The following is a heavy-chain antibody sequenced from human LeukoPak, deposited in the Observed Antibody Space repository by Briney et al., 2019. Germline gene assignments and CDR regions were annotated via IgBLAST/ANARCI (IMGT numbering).Heavy chain of an antibody. CDR3: ASLRRLGY. CDR2: INHSGST. Sequence: SETLSLTCAVYGGSFSGYYWSWIRRPPGKGLEWIGEINHSGSTNYNPSLKSRVTISVDTSKNQFSLKLSSVTAADTAVYYCASLRRLGYWGQGTLVTVSS. CDR1: GGSFSGYY. V-gene: IGHV4-34*01. D-gene: IGHD6-19*01. J-gene: IGHJ4*02.